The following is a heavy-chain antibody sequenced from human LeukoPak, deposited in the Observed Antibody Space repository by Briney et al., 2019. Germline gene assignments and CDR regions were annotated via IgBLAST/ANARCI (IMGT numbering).Heavy chain of an antibody. CDR2: IYSSGII. CDR3: VRDRGSSSWYRGGWFDP. J-gene: IGHJ5*02. V-gene: IGHV4-4*07. D-gene: IGHD6-13*01. CDR1: GGSISNYY. Sequence: SETLSLTCTVSGGSISNYYWSWIRQPAGKALEWIGRIYSSGIITYNPSLKSRVTMSVDTSKNQFSLKLSSVTAADTAVYYCVRDRGSSSWYRGGWFDPWGQGTLVTVSS.